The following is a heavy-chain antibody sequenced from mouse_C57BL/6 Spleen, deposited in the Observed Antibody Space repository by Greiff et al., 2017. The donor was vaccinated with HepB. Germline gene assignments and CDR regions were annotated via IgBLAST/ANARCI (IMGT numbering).Heavy chain of an antibody. D-gene: IGHD2-4*01. CDR2: ISYDGSN. V-gene: IGHV3-6*01. Sequence: EVQRVESGPGLVKPSQSLSLTCSVPGYSITSGYYWNWIRQFPGNKLEWMGYISYDGSNNYNPFLKNRISITRDTSKNQFFLKLNSVTTEDTATYYCARVDDYDGDWYFDVWGTGTTVTVSS. CDR1: GYSITSGYY. CDR3: ARVDDYDGDWYFDV. J-gene: IGHJ1*03.